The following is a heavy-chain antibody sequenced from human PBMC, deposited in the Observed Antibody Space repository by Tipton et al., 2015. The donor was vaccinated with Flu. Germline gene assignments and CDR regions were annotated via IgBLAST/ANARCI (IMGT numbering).Heavy chain of an antibody. D-gene: IGHD2-2*01. V-gene: IGHV1-18*01. CDR2: ISAYNGYT. CDR3: ARDWILVVPTSMPTYYFYGMDV. Sequence: QLVQSGPEVKKPGASVKVSCKASGYSFTNYGISWMRQAPGQGLEWMGWISAYNGYTNYAQSLQGRFTMTTDTSTSTAYMELKSLGSDDTAVYYCARDWILVVPTSMPTYYFYGMDVWGQGTTVTVSS. J-gene: IGHJ6*02. CDR1: GYSFTNYG.